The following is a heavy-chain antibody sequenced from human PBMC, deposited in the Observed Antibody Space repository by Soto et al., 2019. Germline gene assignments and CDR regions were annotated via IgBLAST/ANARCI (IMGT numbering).Heavy chain of an antibody. CDR1: GGSFSGYY. V-gene: IGHV4-34*01. D-gene: IGHD6-13*01. CDR2: INHSGST. J-gene: IGHJ5*02. CDR3: ARGHGGHLRQQLVRVWFDP. Sequence: PSETLSLTCAVYGGSFSGYYWSWIRQPPGKGLEWIGEINHSGSTNYNPSLKSRVTISVDTSKNQFSLKLSSVTAADTAVYYCARGHGGHLRQQLVRVWFDPWGQGTLVTVSS.